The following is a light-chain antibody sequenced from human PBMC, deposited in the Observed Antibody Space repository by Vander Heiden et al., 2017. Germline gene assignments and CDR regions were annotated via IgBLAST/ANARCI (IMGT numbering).Light chain of an antibody. CDR2: WAS. CDR1: QSVLYSSHNKHY. CDR3: QQYYTTPRT. J-gene: IGKJ2*01. Sequence: DIVMTQSPDSLAVSLGERATLNRKSSQSVLYSSHNKHYLAWYQQKPGQPPKLLMYWASTRESGVPDRFSGSGSGTDFTLTISSLQAEDVAVYYCQQYYTTPRTFGQGTKLEIK. V-gene: IGKV4-1*01.